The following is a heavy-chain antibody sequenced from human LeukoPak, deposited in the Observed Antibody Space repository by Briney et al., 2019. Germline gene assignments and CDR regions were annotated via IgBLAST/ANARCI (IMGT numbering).Heavy chain of an antibody. CDR3: ARETYDSSGHYYDY. J-gene: IGHJ4*02. D-gene: IGHD3-22*01. Sequence: SETLSLTCTVSGGSISSGGYYWSWIRQHPGKGLEWIGYIYYSGSTYYNPSLKSRVTISVDTSKNQFSLKLSSVTAADTAVYYCARETYDSSGHYYDYWGQGTLVTVSS. CDR1: GGSISSGGYY. CDR2: IYYSGST. V-gene: IGHV4-31*03.